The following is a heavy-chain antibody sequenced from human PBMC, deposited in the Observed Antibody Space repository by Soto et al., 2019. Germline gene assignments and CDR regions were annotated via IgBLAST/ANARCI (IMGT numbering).Heavy chain of an antibody. CDR2: INRDGGST. Sequence: GGSLRLSCAAFGFRFDDYGMSWVRQVPGKGLEWVSGINRDGGSTSYADSVKGRFTISRGNSKNTLYLQMNSLRAEDTAVYYCAKSYLEWLLRPIDYWGQGTLVTVSS. CDR3: AKSYLEWLLRPIDY. CDR1: GFRFDDYG. D-gene: IGHD3-3*01. V-gene: IGHV3-20*04. J-gene: IGHJ4*02.